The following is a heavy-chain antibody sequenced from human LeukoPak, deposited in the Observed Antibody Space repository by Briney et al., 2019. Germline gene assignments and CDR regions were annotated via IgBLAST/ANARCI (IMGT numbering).Heavy chain of an antibody. Sequence: SETLSLTCAVYGGSFSGYYWSWTRQPPGKGLEWIGEINHSGSTNYKPSLKSRVTISVDTSKNQFSLKLSSVTAADTAVYYCARISVAGTDYWGQGTLVTVSS. V-gene: IGHV4-34*01. CDR1: GGSFSGYY. CDR3: ARISVAGTDY. J-gene: IGHJ4*02. D-gene: IGHD6-19*01. CDR2: INHSGST.